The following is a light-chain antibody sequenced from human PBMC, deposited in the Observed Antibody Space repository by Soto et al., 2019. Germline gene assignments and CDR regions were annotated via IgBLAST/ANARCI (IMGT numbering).Light chain of an antibody. CDR2: EVS. CDR1: SSDVGGNKY. V-gene: IGLV2-14*01. CDR3: SSYTGSSTLVV. J-gene: IGLJ3*02. Sequence: QSVLTQPASESGSPGQSITISCTGTSSDVGGNKYVSWYQHHPGKAPKLITYEVSNRPSGVSNRCSGSKSGNTASLTISGLQAEDEADYYCSSYTGSSTLVVFGGGTKLTVL.